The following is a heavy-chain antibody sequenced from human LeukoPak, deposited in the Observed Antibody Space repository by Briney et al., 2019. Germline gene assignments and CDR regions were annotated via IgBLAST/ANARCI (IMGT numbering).Heavy chain of an antibody. CDR3: AREKAYYYYDSSGYEGWFDP. CDR1: GGSISSGSYY. CDR2: IYTSGST. V-gene: IGHV4-61*02. J-gene: IGHJ5*02. D-gene: IGHD3-22*01. Sequence: SSQTLSLTCTVSGGSISSGSYYWSWIRQPAGKGLEWIGRIYTSGSTNYNPSLKSRVTISVDTSKNQFSLKLGSVTAADTAVYYCAREKAYYYYDSSGYEGWFDPWGQGTLVTVSS.